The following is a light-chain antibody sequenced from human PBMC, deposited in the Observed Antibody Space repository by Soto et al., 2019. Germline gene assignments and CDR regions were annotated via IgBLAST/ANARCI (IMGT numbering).Light chain of an antibody. CDR2: VAS. Sequence: IVMTQSPATLSVSPGERATLSCRASQSISSELSWYQQKPCHPPRLLIYVASTMATGVPARFTGSGSGSDFTRTISGLQYEDFAVYYWQQGHNWPLTFGPGTRLEI. CDR1: QSISSE. V-gene: IGKV3-15*01. J-gene: IGKJ2*01. CDR3: QQGHNWPLT.